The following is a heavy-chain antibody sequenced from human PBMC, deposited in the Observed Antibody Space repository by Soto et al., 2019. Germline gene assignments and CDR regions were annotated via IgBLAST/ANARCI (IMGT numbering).Heavy chain of an antibody. V-gene: IGHV1-69*13. D-gene: IGHD4-4*01. CDR1: GGTFSSYA. CDR3: ARGSSNYAYYYYGMDV. J-gene: IGHJ6*02. CDR2: IIPIFGTA. Sequence: GASVKVSCKASGGTFSSYAISWVRQAPGQGLEWMGGIIPIFGTANYAQKFQGRVTITADESTSTAYMELSSLRSEDTAVYYCARGSSNYAYYYYGMDVWGQGTTVTVS.